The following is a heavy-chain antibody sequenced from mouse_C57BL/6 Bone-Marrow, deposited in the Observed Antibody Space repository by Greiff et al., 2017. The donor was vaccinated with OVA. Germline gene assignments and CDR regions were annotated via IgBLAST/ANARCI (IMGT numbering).Heavy chain of an antibody. J-gene: IGHJ1*03. V-gene: IGHV1-55*01. D-gene: IGHD1-1*01. Sequence: QVQLQQPGAELVKPGASVKMSCKASGYTFTSYWITWVKQRPGQGLEWIGDIYPGSGSTNYNEKFKSKATLTVDTSSSTAYMQLSSLTSEDAAVYYCARRDYYGSHWYFDVWGTGTTVTVSS. CDR1: GYTFTSYW. CDR3: ARRDYYGSHWYFDV. CDR2: IYPGSGST.